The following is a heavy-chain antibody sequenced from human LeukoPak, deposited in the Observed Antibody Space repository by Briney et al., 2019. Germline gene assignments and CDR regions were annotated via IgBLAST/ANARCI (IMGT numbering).Heavy chain of an antibody. CDR3: ERDHRNKEFDY. V-gene: IGHV1-69*06. Sequence: GSTVKVSCKASGGTFTSYAISWGRQAPGHGLESMGGIIPIFGTANYAQTFQGRVTITEDKSTSTAYMELSSLRSEDTAVYYCERDHRNKEFDYWGQGTLVTVSS. CDR1: GGTFTSYA. CDR2: IIPIFGTA. J-gene: IGHJ4*02.